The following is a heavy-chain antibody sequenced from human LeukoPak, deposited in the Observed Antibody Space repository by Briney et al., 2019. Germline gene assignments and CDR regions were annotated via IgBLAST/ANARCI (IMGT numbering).Heavy chain of an antibody. V-gene: IGHV3-23*01. Sequence: PGGSLRLSCAASGFTFSSYAMSWVRQAPGKGLEWVSAISGSGGSTYYADSMKGRFTISRDNSKNTLYLQMNSLRAEDTAVYYCAKDRDYVWGSYPPMGAFDIWGQGTMVTVSS. J-gene: IGHJ3*02. CDR1: GFTFSSYA. CDR2: ISGSGGST. D-gene: IGHD3-16*02. CDR3: AKDRDYVWGSYPPMGAFDI.